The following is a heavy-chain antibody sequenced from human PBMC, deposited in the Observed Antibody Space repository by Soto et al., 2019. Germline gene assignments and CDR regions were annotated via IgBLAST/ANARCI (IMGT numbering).Heavy chain of an antibody. V-gene: IGHV3-30*18. CDR3: AKVGGSYYYFDY. J-gene: IGHJ4*01. CDR1: GLTFSSYG. CDR2: ISCDGSKK. D-gene: IGHD1-26*01. Sequence: QVQLVESGGGVVQPGRSLRLSCAASGLTFSSYGMHWVRQAPGKGLEWVALISCDGSKKYYADSVKGRFTISRDNSKNTVYLQMDSLRPEDTAVYHCAKVGGSYYYFDYWGHGTLVTVSS.